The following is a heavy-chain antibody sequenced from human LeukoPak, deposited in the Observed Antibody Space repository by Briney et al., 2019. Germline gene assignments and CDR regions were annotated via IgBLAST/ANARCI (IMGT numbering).Heavy chain of an antibody. J-gene: IGHJ4*02. CDR2: IIPIFGTA. Sequence: SVKVSCKASGGTFSSYAISWVRQAPGQGLEWMGRIIPIFGTANYAQKCQGRVTITTDESTSKAYMELSSLRAEDTAVYYCARARYSYGYGFDYWGQGALVTVSS. CDR3: ARARYSYGYGFDY. V-gene: IGHV1-69*05. D-gene: IGHD5-18*01. CDR1: GGTFSSYA.